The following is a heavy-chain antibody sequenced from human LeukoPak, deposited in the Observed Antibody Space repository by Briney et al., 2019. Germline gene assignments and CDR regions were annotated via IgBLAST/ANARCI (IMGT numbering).Heavy chain of an antibody. CDR1: GFTFSTYA. D-gene: IGHD2-2*01. V-gene: IGHV3-23*01. Sequence: GGSLRLSCAASGFTFSTYALSWVRQAPGKGLEWVSVISGSGGSIYYADSVKGRFTISRDNSKNTLYLQMNSLRAEDTAVYYCAKDSRGSSAWNHWGQGTLVTVSS. CDR3: AKDSRGSSAWNH. J-gene: IGHJ5*02. CDR2: ISGSGGSI.